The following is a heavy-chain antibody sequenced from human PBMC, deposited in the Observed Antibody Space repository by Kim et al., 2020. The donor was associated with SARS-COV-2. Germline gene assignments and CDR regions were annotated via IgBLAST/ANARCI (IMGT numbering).Heavy chain of an antibody. Sequence: GGSLRLSCAASGFTFSSYAMSWVRQAPGKGLEWVSAISGSGGSTYYADSVKGRFTISRDNSKNTLYLQMNSLRAEDTAVYYCAKAGRYIVVVPAASGFDYWGQGTLVTVSS. CDR1: GFTFSSYA. D-gene: IGHD2-2*01. CDR3: AKAGRYIVVVPAASGFDY. V-gene: IGHV3-23*01. CDR2: ISGSGGST. J-gene: IGHJ4*02.